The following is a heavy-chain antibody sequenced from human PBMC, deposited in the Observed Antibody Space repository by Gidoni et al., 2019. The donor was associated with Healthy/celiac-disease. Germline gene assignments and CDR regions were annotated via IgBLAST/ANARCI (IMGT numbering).Heavy chain of an antibody. Sequence: EVQLVESGGGLVQPGGSLRLSCAASGFTFSSYAMSWVRQAPGKGLEWVSAISGSGGSTYYADSVKGRFTISRDNSKNTLYLQMNSLRAEDTAVYYCAKPYYYDSSGYYWFDPWGQGTLVTVSS. D-gene: IGHD3-22*01. CDR1: GFTFSSYA. CDR3: AKPYYYDSSGYYWFDP. V-gene: IGHV3-23*04. J-gene: IGHJ5*02. CDR2: ISGSGGST.